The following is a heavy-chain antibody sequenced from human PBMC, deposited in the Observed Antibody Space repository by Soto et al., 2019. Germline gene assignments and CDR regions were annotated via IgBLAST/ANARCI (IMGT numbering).Heavy chain of an antibody. Sequence: GESLKISCKGSGYSFTSYWIGWVRQMPGKGLEWMGIIYPGDSDTRYSPSFQGQVTISADKSISTAYLQWSSLKASDTAMYYCARPVSSGWSQPRDAFDIWGQGTMVTVSS. D-gene: IGHD6-19*01. J-gene: IGHJ3*02. CDR2: IYPGDSDT. CDR1: GYSFTSYW. CDR3: ARPVSSGWSQPRDAFDI. V-gene: IGHV5-51*01.